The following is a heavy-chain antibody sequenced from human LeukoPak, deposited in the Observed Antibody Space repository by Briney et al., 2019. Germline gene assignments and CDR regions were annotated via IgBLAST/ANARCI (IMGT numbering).Heavy chain of an antibody. V-gene: IGHV4-39*07. Sequence: SETLSLTCTVSGAYISVNNYYWAWIRQSPGKGLEWIGSINYSGSTYYNPSLKSRVTISVDTSKNQFSLKLSSVTAADTAVYYCASRIAAAGTYPHFDYWGQGTLVTVSS. CDR3: ASRIAAAGTYPHFDY. CDR1: GAYISVNNYY. D-gene: IGHD6-13*01. J-gene: IGHJ4*02. CDR2: INYSGST.